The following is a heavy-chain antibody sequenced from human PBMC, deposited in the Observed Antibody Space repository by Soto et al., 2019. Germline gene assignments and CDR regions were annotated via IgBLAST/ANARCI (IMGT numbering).Heavy chain of an antibody. CDR1: GDSIRSYY. Sequence: SETLSLTCTVSGDSIRSYYWTWIRQPPGKGLELIGYIYYSGSTRYNPSLKSRVTISVDMPKNQFSLKLSSVIAADTAVYYCARAYGGFDNGLDVWGQGTAVTV. J-gene: IGHJ6*02. CDR2: IYYSGST. V-gene: IGHV4-59*01. D-gene: IGHD5-12*01. CDR3: ARAYGGFDNGLDV.